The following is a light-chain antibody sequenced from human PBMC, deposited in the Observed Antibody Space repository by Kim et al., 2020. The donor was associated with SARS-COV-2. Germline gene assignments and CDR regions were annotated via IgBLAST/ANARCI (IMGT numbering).Light chain of an antibody. CDR3: QTWDTSTVL. Sequence: SYELTQPPSVSVSPGQTATITCSGDKLGDKFACWYQQKPGQSPVLVIYQDNKRPSGIPERFSGSNSGNTATLTIRGTQPMDEADYYCQTWDTSTVLFGGGTQLTVL. V-gene: IGLV3-1*01. CDR2: QDN. J-gene: IGLJ2*01. CDR1: KLGDKF.